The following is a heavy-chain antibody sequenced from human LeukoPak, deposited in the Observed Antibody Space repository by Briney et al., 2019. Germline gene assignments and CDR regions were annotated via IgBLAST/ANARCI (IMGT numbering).Heavy chain of an antibody. J-gene: IGHJ5*02. CDR1: GGSFSGYY. Sequence: SETLSLTCAVYGGSFSGYYWSWIRQPPGKGLEWIGEINHSGSTNYNPSLKSRVTISVDTSKNQFSLKLSSVTAADTAVYYCARASRGPFDPWGQGTLVTVSS. CDR3: ARASRGPFDP. V-gene: IGHV4-34*01. D-gene: IGHD3-10*01. CDR2: INHSGST.